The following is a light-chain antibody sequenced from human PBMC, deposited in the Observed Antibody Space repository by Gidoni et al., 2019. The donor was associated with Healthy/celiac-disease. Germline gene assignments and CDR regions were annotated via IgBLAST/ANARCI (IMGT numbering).Light chain of an antibody. J-gene: IGKJ4*01. CDR3: QQYNNWPPLT. CDR2: GAS. V-gene: IGKV3-15*01. CDR1: QSVSSN. Sequence: EIVMTQSPATLSVSPGARATLSCRASQSVSSNLAWYQQKPGPAPRPLIYGASTRATGIPARFSGSGSGTEFTLTISSLQSEDFAVYYCQQYNNWPPLTFGGGTKVEIK.